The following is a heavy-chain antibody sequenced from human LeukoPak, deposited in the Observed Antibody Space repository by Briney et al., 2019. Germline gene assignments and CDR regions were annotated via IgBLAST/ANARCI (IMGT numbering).Heavy chain of an antibody. J-gene: IGHJ3*02. CDR2: IPYDGSNK. V-gene: IGHV3-30*02. CDR1: GFTFSSYG. Sequence: GGSLRLSCAASGFTFSSYGMHWVRQAPGKGLEWVAFIPYDGSNKYHAGSVKGRFTISRDNSKNTLYLQMNSLRAEDTAVYYCAKDFRPVQPLSFDIWGQGTMVTVSS. D-gene: IGHD5-18*01. CDR3: AKDFRPVQPLSFDI.